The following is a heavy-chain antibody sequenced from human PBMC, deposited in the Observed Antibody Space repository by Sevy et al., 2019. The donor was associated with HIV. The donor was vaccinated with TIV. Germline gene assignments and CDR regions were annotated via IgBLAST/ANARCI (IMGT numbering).Heavy chain of an antibody. CDR1: GGSISSGSYS. D-gene: IGHD4-17*01. CDR3: ARDGGTVTSPGVFDV. Sequence: SETLSLTCAVSGGSISSGSYSWNWIRQPPGKGLEWIGYIFFRGNTYYNPSLKSRVTISVDRSKNQFSLEMTSVTAADTAWYYCARDGGTVTSPGVFDVWGQGTMVTVSS. CDR2: IFFRGNT. J-gene: IGHJ3*01. V-gene: IGHV4-30-2*01.